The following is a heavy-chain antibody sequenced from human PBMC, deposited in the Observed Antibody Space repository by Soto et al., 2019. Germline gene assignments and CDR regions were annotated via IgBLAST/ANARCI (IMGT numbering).Heavy chain of an antibody. J-gene: IGHJ4*02. CDR1: GYTFTGYY. Sequence: QVQLVQSGAEVKKPGASVKVSCKASGYTFTGYYMHWVRQAPGQGLEWMGWINPNSGGTNYAQKFQGWVTMTGDTSISTAYMELSRLRSDDTAVYYCARDRFGYSSGWYHYWGQGTLVTVSS. CDR2: INPNSGGT. D-gene: IGHD6-19*01. V-gene: IGHV1-2*04. CDR3: ARDRFGYSSGWYHY.